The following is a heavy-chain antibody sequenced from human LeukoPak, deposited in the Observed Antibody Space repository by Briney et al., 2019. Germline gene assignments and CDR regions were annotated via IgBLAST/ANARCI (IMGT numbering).Heavy chain of an antibody. CDR3: AREICSGGSCYFDY. CDR2: IYYSGST. Sequence: SETLSLTCTVSGGSIGSYYWSWIRQPPGKGLEWIGYIYYSGSTNYNPSLKSRVTISVDTSKNQFTLKLSSVTAADTAVHYCAREICSGGSCYFDYWGQGTLVTVSS. CDR1: GGSIGSYY. D-gene: IGHD2-15*01. V-gene: IGHV4-59*01. J-gene: IGHJ4*02.